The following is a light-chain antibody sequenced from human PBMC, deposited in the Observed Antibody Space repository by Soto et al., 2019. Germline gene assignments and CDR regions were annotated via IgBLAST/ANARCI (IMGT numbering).Light chain of an antibody. Sequence: EIVMTQSPATLSVSPGERATLSCRASQSVSNNLAWYEQKPGQAPRLLIYAASTRATGIPARFSGSGSGTEFTLTISSLQSEDSAVYYCQQYNNWPLTFGGGTKVEIK. CDR2: AAS. CDR3: QQYNNWPLT. V-gene: IGKV3-15*01. J-gene: IGKJ4*01. CDR1: QSVSNN.